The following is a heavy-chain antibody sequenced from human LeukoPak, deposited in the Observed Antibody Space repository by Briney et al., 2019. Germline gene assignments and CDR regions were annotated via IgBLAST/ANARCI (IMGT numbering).Heavy chain of an antibody. D-gene: IGHD3-22*01. Sequence: AGGSLRLSCAASGFTFSSYAMSWVRQAPGKGLEWVSAISGSGGSTYYADSVKGRLTISRDNSKNTLYLQMNSLRAEDTAVYYCATRYYYDSSGYYGSLDYWGQGTLVTVSS. V-gene: IGHV3-23*01. CDR3: ATRYYYDSSGYYGSLDY. CDR2: ISGSGGST. CDR1: GFTFSSYA. J-gene: IGHJ4*02.